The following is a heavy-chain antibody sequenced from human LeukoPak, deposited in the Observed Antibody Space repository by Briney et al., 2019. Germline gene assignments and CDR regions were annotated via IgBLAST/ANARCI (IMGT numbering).Heavy chain of an antibody. Sequence: GGSLRLSCAPSGFAFTIYWMSWVRHAPGKGLEWVANINHHGSDKSYVDSVKGRLTIARDNTDNSLSLQMNSLRVEDTAVYYCARSDSIGSVDYWGQGTLITVSS. D-gene: IGHD2-21*01. CDR2: INHHGSDK. V-gene: IGHV3-7*01. CDR1: GFAFTIYW. J-gene: IGHJ4*02. CDR3: ARSDSIGSVDY.